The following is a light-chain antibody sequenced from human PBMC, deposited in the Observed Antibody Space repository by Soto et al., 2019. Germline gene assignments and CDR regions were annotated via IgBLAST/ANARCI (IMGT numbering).Light chain of an antibody. CDR2: ENN. J-gene: IGLJ3*02. V-gene: IGLV1-51*02. CDR1: SSDIGSNY. CDR3: GTWDSSLSAGWV. Sequence: QSVLTQPPSVSAAPGQKVTISCSGSSSDIGSNYVSWYQQLPGTAPKLLIYENNKRPSGIPDRFSGSKSGTSATLGITGLQTGDEADYYCGTWDSSLSAGWVFGGGTKVTVL.